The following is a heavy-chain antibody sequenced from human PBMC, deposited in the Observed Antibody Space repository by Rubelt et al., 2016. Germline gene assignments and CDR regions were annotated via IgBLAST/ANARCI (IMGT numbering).Heavy chain of an antibody. J-gene: IGHJ6*02. V-gene: IGHV3-23*01. CDR3: ARVSGYYSPSPVDGMDV. CDR2: GST. Sequence: GSTYYADSVKGRFTISRDNSKNTLYLQMNSLRAEDTAVYYCARVSGYYSPSPVDGMDVWGQGTTVTVSS. D-gene: IGHD3-22*01.